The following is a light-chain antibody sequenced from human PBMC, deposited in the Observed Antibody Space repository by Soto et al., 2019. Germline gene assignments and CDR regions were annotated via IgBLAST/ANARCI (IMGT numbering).Light chain of an antibody. CDR2: GAS. CDR1: QSVSSN. V-gene: IGKV3-15*01. Sequence: EIVMTQSPATLSASPGERATLSCRASQSVSSNLAWYQQKPCQAPRLLIYGASTRATGIPAGFSGRGSGTESSNTTTRLVSGDYAVYYCQQYNNWPLFGHGTKVDIK. CDR3: QQYNNWPL. J-gene: IGKJ3*01.